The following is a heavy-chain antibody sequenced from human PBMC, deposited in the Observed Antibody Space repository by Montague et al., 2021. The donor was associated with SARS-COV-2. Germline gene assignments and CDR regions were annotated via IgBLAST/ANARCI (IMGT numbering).Heavy chain of an antibody. V-gene: IGHV4-31*03. CDR1: GGSISSGGYY. CDR3: ARDPINRITILGVVTRGWYFDL. D-gene: IGHD3-3*01. Sequence: TLSLTCTVSGGSISSGGYYWSWIRQHPGKGLEWIGFIYYSGSTYYNPSLKSRVTISVDTSKNQFSLKLSSVTAADTAVYYCARDPINRITILGVVTRGWYFDLWGRGTLVTVSS. CDR2: IYYSGST. J-gene: IGHJ2*01.